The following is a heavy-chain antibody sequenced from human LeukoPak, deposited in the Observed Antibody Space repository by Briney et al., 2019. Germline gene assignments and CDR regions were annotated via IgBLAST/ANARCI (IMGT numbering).Heavy chain of an antibody. CDR1: GFTFSSYG. CDR2: IWYDGSNK. V-gene: IGHV3-33*01. Sequence: GGSLRLSCAASGFTFSSYGMHWVRQAPGKGLEWVAVIWYDGSNKYYADSVKGRFTISRDNAENSLYLQMNSLRAEDTAVYYCAREEAGFDPWGQGTLVTVSS. J-gene: IGHJ5*02. CDR3: AREEAGFDP.